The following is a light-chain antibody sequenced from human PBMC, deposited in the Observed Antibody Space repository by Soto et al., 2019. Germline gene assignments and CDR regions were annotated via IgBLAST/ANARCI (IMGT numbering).Light chain of an antibody. V-gene: IGKV1-39*01. CDR2: AAS. J-gene: IGKJ3*01. CDR3: QQSYSTIFT. Sequence: DIQMTQSPSSLSASVGDRVTITCRASQSISSYLNWYQQKPGKAPKLLIYAASSLQSGVPSRFSGSGSGTDFTLTISSLQPEDFATYYCQQSYSTIFTFGPGTKVD. CDR1: QSISSY.